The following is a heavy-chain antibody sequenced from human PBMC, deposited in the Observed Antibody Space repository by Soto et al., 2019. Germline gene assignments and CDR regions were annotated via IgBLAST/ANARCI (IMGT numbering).Heavy chain of an antibody. CDR1: GLSFSSYA. Sequence: EVQVLESGGGLAQPGRSLRLSCAVSGLSFSSYAMTWVRQSPGKGLEWVSSISRSGNSTYSADSVRGRFTISRDNSKHTLYLQMNSLRAEDTAVYYCAKDAKILDWLPTSYYFDFWGQGTLVTVSS. CDR2: ISRSGNST. D-gene: IGHD3-9*01. V-gene: IGHV3-23*01. J-gene: IGHJ4*02. CDR3: AKDAKILDWLPTSYYFDF.